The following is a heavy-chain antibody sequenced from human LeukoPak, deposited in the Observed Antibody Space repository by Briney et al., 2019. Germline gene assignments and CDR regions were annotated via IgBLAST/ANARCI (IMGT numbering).Heavy chain of an antibody. V-gene: IGHV3-7*03. CDR1: GFTFSSYW. J-gene: IGHJ4*02. Sequence: GGSLRLSCAASGFTFSSYWMSWVRQAPGKGLEWVANIKQDGSEEYYVDSVKGRFTISRDNAKNSLFLQMNSLRAEDTAVYYCAKDRGYSYGHHFDYWGQGTLVTVSS. CDR2: IKQDGSEE. D-gene: IGHD5-18*01. CDR3: AKDRGYSYGHHFDY.